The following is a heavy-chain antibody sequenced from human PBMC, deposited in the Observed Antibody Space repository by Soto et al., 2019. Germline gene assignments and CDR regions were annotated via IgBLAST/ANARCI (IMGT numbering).Heavy chain of an antibody. CDR3: ASAIRGWYYYDSSGYSPFDY. J-gene: IGHJ4*02. D-gene: IGHD3-22*01. V-gene: IGHV3-30-3*01. CDR2: ISYDGSNK. Sequence: PGGSLRLSCAASGFTFSSYSMHWVRQAPGKGLEWVAVISYDGSNKYYADSVKGRFTISRDNSKNTLYLQMNSLRAEDTAVYYCASAIRGWYYYDSSGYSPFDYWGQGTLVTVSS. CDR1: GFTFSSYS.